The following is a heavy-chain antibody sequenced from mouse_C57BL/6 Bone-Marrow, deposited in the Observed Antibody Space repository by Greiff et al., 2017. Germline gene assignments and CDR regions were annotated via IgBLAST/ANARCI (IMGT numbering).Heavy chain of an antibody. CDR3: ASRYYGSSLYWYFDV. J-gene: IGHJ1*03. CDR1: GYTFTSYW. V-gene: IGHV1-59*01. Sequence: QVQLQQPGAELVRPGTSVKLSCKASGYTFTSYWMHWVKQRPGQGLEWIGVIDPSDSYTNYNQKFKGKATLTVDTSSSTAYMQLSSLTSEDSAVYYCASRYYGSSLYWYFDVWGTGTTVTVSS. D-gene: IGHD1-1*01. CDR2: IDPSDSYT.